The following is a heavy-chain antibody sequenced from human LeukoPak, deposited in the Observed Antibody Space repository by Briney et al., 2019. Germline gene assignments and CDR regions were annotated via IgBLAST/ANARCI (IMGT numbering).Heavy chain of an antibody. J-gene: IGHJ5*02. CDR3: SRDLKRVAAVRPPAFAP. Sequence: PGGSLRLSCAASGFTFRSYEMNWLRQAPGKGLEWVSGINWKGDIGYADSVEGRFTISRDNAKNSLYLQMNSLRVEYTALYYCSRDLKRVAAVRPPAFAPRGQRNLGTASS. D-gene: IGHD6-13*01. V-gene: IGHV3-20*04. CDR1: GFTFRSYE. CDR2: INWKGDI.